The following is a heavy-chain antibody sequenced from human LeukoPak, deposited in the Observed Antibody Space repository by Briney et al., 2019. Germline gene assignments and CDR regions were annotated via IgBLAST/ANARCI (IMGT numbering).Heavy chain of an antibody. CDR1: GYTFTSYG. CDR2: MNPNNGNT. D-gene: IGHD3-22*01. J-gene: IGHJ4*02. V-gene: IGHV1-8*03. Sequence: ASVKVSCKASGYTFTSYGISWVRQASGQGLEWMGWMNPNNGNTGYAQKFQGRVTITADESTSTAYMELSSLRSEDTAVYCCARGVYDSSGYYDYWGQGTLVTVSS. CDR3: ARGVYDSSGYYDY.